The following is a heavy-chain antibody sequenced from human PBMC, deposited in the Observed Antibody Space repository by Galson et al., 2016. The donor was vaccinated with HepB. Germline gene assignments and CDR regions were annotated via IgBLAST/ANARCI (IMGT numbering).Heavy chain of an antibody. D-gene: IGHD3-10*01. CDR2: ISALHDQI. CDR1: GFTFNDYA. CDR3: VIMVRGISTGPFDY. V-gene: IGHV3-23*01. Sequence: SLRLSCAISGFTFNDYAMSWVRQAPGKGLEWVSVISALHDQIYYADSAKGRFTISRDNSKSRLFLQMSSLSAEDTAIYYCVIMVRGISTGPFDYWGQGTLVVVSS. J-gene: IGHJ4*02.